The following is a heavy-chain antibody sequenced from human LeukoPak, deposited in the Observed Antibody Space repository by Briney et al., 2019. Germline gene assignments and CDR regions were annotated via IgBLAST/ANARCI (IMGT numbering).Heavy chain of an antibody. J-gene: IGHJ4*02. V-gene: IGHV3-74*01. CDR3: ASTVGAMGFDY. CDR2: INSDGSST. CDR1: GFTFSSYW. D-gene: IGHD1-26*01. Sequence: PGGSLRFSCAASGFTFSSYWMHWVRHAPGKGLVWVSRINSDGSSTSYADSVKGRFTISRDNAKNTLYLQMNSLRAEDTAVYYCASTVGAMGFDYWGQGTLVTVSS.